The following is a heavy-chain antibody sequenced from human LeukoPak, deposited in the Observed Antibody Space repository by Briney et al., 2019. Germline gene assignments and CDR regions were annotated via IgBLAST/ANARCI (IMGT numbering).Heavy chain of an antibody. CDR2: IYHSGST. CDR3: ARVAYHDAFDI. Sequence: SETLSLTCSVSGGSISSGGYSWSWIRQPPGKGLEWIGYIYHSGSTYYNPSLKSRVTISVDRSKNQFSLKLSSVTAADTAVYYCARVAYHDAFDIWGQGTMVTVSS. CDR1: GGSISSGGYS. V-gene: IGHV4-30-2*01. D-gene: IGHD2-2*01. J-gene: IGHJ3*02.